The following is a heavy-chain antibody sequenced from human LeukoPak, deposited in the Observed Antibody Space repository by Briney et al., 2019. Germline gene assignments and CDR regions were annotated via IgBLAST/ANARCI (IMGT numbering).Heavy chain of an antibody. CDR3: ARGPDYDILADYFAY. Sequence: GGSLRLSCAASGFTFSNYALHWVRQAPGKGLEWVAGISYDGSNKFYADSVRGRFTISRDNSKNTLFLQMNSLRPEDTAVYYCARGPDYDILADYFAYWGQGTLVTVSS. CDR2: ISYDGSNK. D-gene: IGHD3-9*01. V-gene: IGHV3-30*04. CDR1: GFTFSNYA. J-gene: IGHJ4*02.